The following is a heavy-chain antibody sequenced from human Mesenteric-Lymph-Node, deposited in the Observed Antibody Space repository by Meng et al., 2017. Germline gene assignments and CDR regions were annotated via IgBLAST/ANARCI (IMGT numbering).Heavy chain of an antibody. V-gene: IGHV4-4*02. CDR2: IYHSGST. CDR3: ARLTNRGLDY. J-gene: IGHJ4*02. Sequence: QVQLQESGPGLVRPSGTRSLTCAVSGGSISSSTWWTWVRQPPGKGLEWIGEIYHSGSTNYNPSLKSRVTISVDKSQNQFSLKLSSVTAADTAVYYCARLTNRGLDYWGQGTLVTVSS. D-gene: IGHD1-14*01. CDR1: GGSISSSTW.